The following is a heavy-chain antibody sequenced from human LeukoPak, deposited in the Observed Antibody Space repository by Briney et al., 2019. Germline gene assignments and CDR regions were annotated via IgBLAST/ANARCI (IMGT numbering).Heavy chain of an antibody. CDR3: ARGLRLMAFDI. Sequence: SGGSLRLSCAASGFTFSSYAMHWVRQAPGKGLEWVAVISYDGSNKYYADSVKGRFTISRDNSKNTLYLQMNSLRAEDTAVYYCARGLRLMAFDIWGQGTMVTVSS. CDR2: ISYDGSNK. V-gene: IGHV3-30-3*01. D-gene: IGHD2-21*01. J-gene: IGHJ3*02. CDR1: GFTFSSYA.